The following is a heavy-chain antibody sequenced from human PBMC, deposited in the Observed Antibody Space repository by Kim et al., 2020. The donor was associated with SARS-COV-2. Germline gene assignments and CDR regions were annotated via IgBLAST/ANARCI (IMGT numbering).Heavy chain of an antibody. D-gene: IGHD2-15*01. CDR3: ARGLVGGSGY. CDR2: IYYSGST. J-gene: IGHJ4*02. Sequence: SETLSLTCTVSGGSISSSSYYWGWIRQPPGKGLEWIGSIYYSGSTYYNPSLKSRVTISVDTSKNQFSLKLSSVTAADTAVYYCARGLVGGSGYWGQGTLVTVSS. CDR1: GGSISSSSYY. V-gene: IGHV4-39*07.